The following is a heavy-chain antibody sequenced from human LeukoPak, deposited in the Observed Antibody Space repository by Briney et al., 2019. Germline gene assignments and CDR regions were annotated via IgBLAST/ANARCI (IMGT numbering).Heavy chain of an antibody. Sequence: GGSLRLSCAASGFMFTSYAMSWVRQAPGKGLEWVSAISGSGGSTYYADSVKGRFTISRDNSKNTLYLQMNSLRAEDTAVYYCAKDRIPTLPYCGGDCYPFGYWGQGTLVTVSS. CDR3: AKDRIPTLPYCGGDCYPFGY. V-gene: IGHV3-23*01. CDR2: ISGSGGST. CDR1: GFMFTSYA. J-gene: IGHJ4*02. D-gene: IGHD2-21*02.